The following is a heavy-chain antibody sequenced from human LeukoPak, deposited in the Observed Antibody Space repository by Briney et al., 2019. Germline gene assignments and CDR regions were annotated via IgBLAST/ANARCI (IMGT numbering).Heavy chain of an antibody. Sequence: PGGSLRLSCEASGFAFSSSAMHWVRQAPGKGLEWVSLISYDGITEDYSDSVKGRFTISRDNAKNSLYLQMNSLRAEDTAVYYCARVMVGANAYYYYYMDVWGKGTTVTISS. J-gene: IGHJ6*03. D-gene: IGHD1-26*01. CDR1: GFAFSSSA. V-gene: IGHV3-30*04. CDR2: ISYDGITE. CDR3: ARVMVGANAYYYYYMDV.